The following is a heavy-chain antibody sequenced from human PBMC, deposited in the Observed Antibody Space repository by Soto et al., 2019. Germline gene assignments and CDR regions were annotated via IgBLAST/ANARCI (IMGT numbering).Heavy chain of an antibody. CDR3: ATPYDFWSGFSP. D-gene: IGHD3-3*01. J-gene: IGHJ5*02. V-gene: IGHV1-24*01. Sequence: ASVKVSCKVSGYTLTKLSVHWVQQAPGKGLEWMGGFDPEDGETVYAQKFQGRVTMTEDTSTDTAYMELSSLRSEDTAVYYCATPYDFWSGFSPWGQGTLVTVSS. CDR1: GYTLTKLS. CDR2: FDPEDGET.